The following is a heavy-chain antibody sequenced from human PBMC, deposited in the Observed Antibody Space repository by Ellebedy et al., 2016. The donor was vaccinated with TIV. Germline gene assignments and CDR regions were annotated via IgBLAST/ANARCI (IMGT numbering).Heavy chain of an antibody. CDR1: GGSISSYY. D-gene: IGHD3-22*01. J-gene: IGHJ4*02. V-gene: IGHV4-59*01. CDR3: ARGTNMYYDSSGYAEYYFDY. CDR2: IYYSGST. Sequence: MPSETLSLTCTVSGGSISSYYWSWIRQPPGKGLEWIGYIYYSGSTNYNPSLKSRVTISVDTSKNRFSLKLRSVTAADTAVYYCARGTNMYYDSSGYAEYYFDYWGQGTLVTVSS.